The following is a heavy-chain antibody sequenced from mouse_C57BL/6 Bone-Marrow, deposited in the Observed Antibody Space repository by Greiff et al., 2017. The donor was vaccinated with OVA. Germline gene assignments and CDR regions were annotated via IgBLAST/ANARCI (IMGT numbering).Heavy chain of an antibody. V-gene: IGHV1-81*01. Sequence: VKLVESGAELARPGASVKLSCKASGYTLTSYGISWVKQRTGQGLEWIGEIYPRSGNTYYNEKFKGKATLTADKSSSTAYMELRSLTSEDSAVYFCALTQFLAGWGRGTTVTVSA. J-gene: IGHJ1*03. CDR1: GYTLTSYG. CDR2: IYPRSGNT. D-gene: IGHD6-1*01. CDR3: ALTQFLAG.